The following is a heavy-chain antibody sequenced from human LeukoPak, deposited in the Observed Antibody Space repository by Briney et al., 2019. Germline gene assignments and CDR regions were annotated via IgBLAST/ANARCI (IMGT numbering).Heavy chain of an antibody. CDR2: ISGSGGST. D-gene: IGHD2-2*01. J-gene: IGHJ4*02. CDR1: GFTFSSYS. Sequence: PGRSLRLSCAASGFTFSSYSMNWVRQAPGKGLEWVSAISGSGGSTYYADSVKGRFTISRDNSKNMLYLQMNSLRAEDTAVYYCAKGYCSSTSCPTDYWGQGTLVTVSS. CDR3: AKGYCSSTSCPTDY. V-gene: IGHV3-23*01.